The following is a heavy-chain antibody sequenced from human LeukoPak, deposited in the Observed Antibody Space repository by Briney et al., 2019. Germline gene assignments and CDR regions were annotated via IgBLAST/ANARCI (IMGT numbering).Heavy chain of an antibody. V-gene: IGHV3-53*01. Sequence: GGSLRLSCAASGFTFSSYEMNWVRQAPGKGLEWVSFIYSGTTHYSDSVKGRFTISRDNSKNTLYLQMNSLRAEDTAVYFCAKGVGKAGAGSEYWGQGTLVIVSS. CDR3: AKGVGKAGAGSEY. CDR2: IYSGTT. J-gene: IGHJ4*02. CDR1: GFTFSSYE. D-gene: IGHD6-13*01.